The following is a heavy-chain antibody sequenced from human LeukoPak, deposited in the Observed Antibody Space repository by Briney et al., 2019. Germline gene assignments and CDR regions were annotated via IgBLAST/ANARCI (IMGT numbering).Heavy chain of an antibody. Sequence: PGRSLRLSCAASGFTFSSFGMHWVRQAPGKGLEWVAVIWYDGSNKYYADSVKGRFTISRENSKNTLSLQMNSLRAEETAVYYCAKDAAGSSSWANYWGQGALVTVSS. CDR2: IWYDGSNK. J-gene: IGHJ4*02. D-gene: IGHD6-13*01. V-gene: IGHV3-33*06. CDR3: AKDAAGSSSWANY. CDR1: GFTFSSFG.